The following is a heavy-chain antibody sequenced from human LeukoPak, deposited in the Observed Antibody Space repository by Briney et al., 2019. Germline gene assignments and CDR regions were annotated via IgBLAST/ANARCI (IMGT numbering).Heavy chain of an antibody. CDR1: GFTFSSYA. Sequence: TGGSLRLSCAASGFTFSSYAMHWVRQAPGKGLEWVAFIRYDGSNKYYADSVKGRFTISRDNSKNTLYLQMNSLRAEDTAVYYCATYSGAYCSSTSCYRKSYYFDYWGQGTLVTVSS. D-gene: IGHD2-2*01. J-gene: IGHJ4*02. CDR3: ATYSGAYCSSTSCYRKSYYFDY. V-gene: IGHV3-30*02. CDR2: IRYDGSNK.